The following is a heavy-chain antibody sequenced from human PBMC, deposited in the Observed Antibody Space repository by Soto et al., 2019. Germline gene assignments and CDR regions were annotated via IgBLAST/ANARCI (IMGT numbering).Heavy chain of an antibody. Sequence: SVKVSFKASGGTFSSYAISWVRQAPGQGLEWMGGIIPIFGTANYAQKFQGRVTITADESTSTAYMELSSLRSEDTAVYYCARGRYSYGTRWFDPWGQGTLVTVSS. CDR3: ARGRYSYGTRWFDP. V-gene: IGHV1-69*13. D-gene: IGHD5-18*01. CDR1: GGTFSSYA. CDR2: IIPIFGTA. J-gene: IGHJ5*02.